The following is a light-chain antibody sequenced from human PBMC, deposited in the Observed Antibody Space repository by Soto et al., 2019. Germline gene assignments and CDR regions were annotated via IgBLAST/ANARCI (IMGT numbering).Light chain of an antibody. CDR3: QKSYSTPIT. CDR1: QSISSY. Sequence: DIQMTQSPSSLSASVGDRVTITCRASQSISSYLNWYQQKPGKPPKLLIYAASSLQSGVPSRFSGSGSGTDFTLTISSLQPEDFATYYCQKSYSTPITFGQGTRLEIK. V-gene: IGKV1-39*01. J-gene: IGKJ5*01. CDR2: AAS.